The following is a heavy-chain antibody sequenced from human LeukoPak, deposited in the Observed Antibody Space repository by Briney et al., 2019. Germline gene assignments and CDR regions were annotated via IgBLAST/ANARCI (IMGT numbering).Heavy chain of an antibody. D-gene: IGHD6-13*01. Sequence: GGSLRLSCAAFGLTFSIHRMNWVRQAPGKGLECVANINQDGSDKYYVDSVKGRFTISRDNAKNSLYLQMNSLRAEDTAVYYCARRFHSLTAALDYWGQGTLVTVSS. J-gene: IGHJ4*02. V-gene: IGHV3-7*03. CDR3: ARRFHSLTAALDY. CDR1: GLTFSIHR. CDR2: INQDGSDK.